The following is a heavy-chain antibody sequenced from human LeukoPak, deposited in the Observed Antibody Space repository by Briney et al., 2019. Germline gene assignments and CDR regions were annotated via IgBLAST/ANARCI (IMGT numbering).Heavy chain of an antibody. V-gene: IGHV3-30*02. D-gene: IGHD2-21*02. J-gene: IGHJ6*03. Sequence: GGSLRLSCAASGFTFSSYSMNWVRQAPGKGLEWVAFIRYDGSNKYYADSVKGRFTISRDNSKNTLYLQMNSLRAEDTAVYYCAKDPGDGDYDYYYMDVWGKGTTVTVSS. CDR1: GFTFSSYS. CDR2: IRYDGSNK. CDR3: AKDPGDGDYDYYYMDV.